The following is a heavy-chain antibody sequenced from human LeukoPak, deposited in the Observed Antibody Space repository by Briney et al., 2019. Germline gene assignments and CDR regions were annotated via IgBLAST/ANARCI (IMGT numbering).Heavy chain of an antibody. CDR2: IAANGRNT. CDR1: GFTFITYA. V-gene: IGHV3-23*01. Sequence: GGSLRLSCAVSGFTFITYAMSWVRQAPGKGLEWVAAIAANGRNTYYADSVKGRFTISRDNSKNTLYLQMNSLRAEDTAVYYCAGLLGSDFWSGTYGMDVWGQGTTVTVSS. CDR3: AGLLGSDFWSGTYGMDV. D-gene: IGHD3-3*01. J-gene: IGHJ6*02.